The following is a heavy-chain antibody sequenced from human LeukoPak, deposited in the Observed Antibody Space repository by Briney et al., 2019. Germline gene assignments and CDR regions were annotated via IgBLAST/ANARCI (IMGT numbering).Heavy chain of an antibody. D-gene: IGHD5-24*01. CDR3: ARVRDGSQDY. CDR2: ISSGGRTI. V-gene: IGHV3-48*03. CDR1: GFTFSSYE. J-gene: IGHJ4*02. Sequence: GGSLRLSCVASGFTFSSYEMNWVRQAPGKGLEWVSYISSGGRTIYYADSVKGRFTISRDNAKNSLYLQMNSLRAEDTAVYYCARVRDGSQDYWGQGTLVTVSS.